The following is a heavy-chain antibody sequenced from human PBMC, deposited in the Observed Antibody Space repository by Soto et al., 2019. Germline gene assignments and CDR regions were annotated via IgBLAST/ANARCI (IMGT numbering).Heavy chain of an antibody. CDR1: GFTFSSYA. CDR2: ISGSGGST. CDR3: AKDRGGRNDFWSGYSGYFDY. D-gene: IGHD3-3*01. J-gene: IGHJ4*02. V-gene: IGHV3-23*01. Sequence: EVQLLESGGGLVQPGGSLRLSCAASGFTFSSYAMSWVRQAPGQGLEWVSAISGSGGSTYYADSVKGRFTISRDNSKNTLYLQMNSLRAEDTAVYYCAKDRGGRNDFWSGYSGYFDYWGQGTLVTVSS.